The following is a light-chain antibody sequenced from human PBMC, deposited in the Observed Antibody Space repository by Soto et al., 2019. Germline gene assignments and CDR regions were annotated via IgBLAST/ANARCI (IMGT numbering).Light chain of an antibody. CDR1: QSISTY. V-gene: IGKV1-39*01. CDR3: QRSYSTPPT. CDR2: AAS. J-gene: IGKJ1*01. Sequence: DIQMTQSPSSLSASIGDRVTITCRASQSISTYLNWYQHKPGKAPKLLIYAASSLQSGVPSRFSGSGSGTDFTLPISSLQPEDFATYYCQRSYSTPPTFGQGTKVEIK.